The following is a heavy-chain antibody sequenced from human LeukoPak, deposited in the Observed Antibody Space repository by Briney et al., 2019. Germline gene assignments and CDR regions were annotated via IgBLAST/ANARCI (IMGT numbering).Heavy chain of an antibody. CDR1: GFTFISYS. D-gene: IGHD6-19*01. CDR2: ISSSSSYI. J-gene: IGHJ5*02. V-gene: IGHV3-21*01. CDR3: ARDPSLAVAGQNWFAP. Sequence: GGSLRLSCAASGFTFISYSMNWVRHALGKGLEWVSSISSSSSYIYYADSVKGRFTISRDNAKNSLCLQMNSLRAEDTAVYYCARDPSLAVAGQNWFAPWGEGTLVTVSS.